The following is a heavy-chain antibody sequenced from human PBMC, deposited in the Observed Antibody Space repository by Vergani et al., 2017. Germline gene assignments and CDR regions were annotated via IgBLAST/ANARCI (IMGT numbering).Heavy chain of an antibody. V-gene: IGHV4-38-2*01. CDR2: IYHSGST. CDR1: GYSISSGYY. Sequence: QVQLQESGPGLVKPSETLSLTCAVSGYSISSGYYWCWRRQPPRKGLEWMWSIYHSGSTYYNPSLKSRVTISVDTSTNQFSLKLSSVTAAATAVYYCSRVEELRWFGDHPPAARGIFGYWGQGTLVTVSS. J-gene: IGHJ4*02. CDR3: SRVEELRWFGDHPPAARGIFGY. D-gene: IGHD3-10*01.